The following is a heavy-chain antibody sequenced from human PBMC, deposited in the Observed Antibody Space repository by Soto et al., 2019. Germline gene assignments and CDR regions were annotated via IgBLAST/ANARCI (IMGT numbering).Heavy chain of an antibody. Sequence: EVQLLESGGGLVQPGGSLRLLCAASGFTFSSYAMSWVRQAPGKGLEWVSDISGSGGSTYYADSVKGRFTISRDNSKSPLYLQMNSLRAEDTAIYFCAKGRGTITRYFGMDVWGQGTTVTVSS. CDR1: GFTFSSYA. CDR3: AKGRGTITRYFGMDV. V-gene: IGHV3-23*01. D-gene: IGHD1-20*01. J-gene: IGHJ6*02. CDR2: ISGSGGST.